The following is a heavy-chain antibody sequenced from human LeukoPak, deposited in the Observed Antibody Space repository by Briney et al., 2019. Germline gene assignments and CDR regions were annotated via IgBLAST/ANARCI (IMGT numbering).Heavy chain of an antibody. CDR1: GFSFGSYP. D-gene: IGHD6-13*01. J-gene: IGHJ4*02. CDR3: AKIAYLRRIADPDY. Sequence: GGSVRLSCAGSGFSFGSYPMSWVRQAPGKGLEWVSSISDFVDNTYYAASVKGRFTISRDNSKNTLYLQMNSLSAEDTAVYYCAKIAYLRRIADPDYWGQGTLVTVSS. CDR2: ISDFVDNT. V-gene: IGHV3-23*01.